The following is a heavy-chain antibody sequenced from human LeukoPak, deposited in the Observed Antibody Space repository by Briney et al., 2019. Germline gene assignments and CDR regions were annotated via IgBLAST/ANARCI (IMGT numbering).Heavy chain of an antibody. Sequence: SQTLSLTCAISGDSVSSNSVTWNWIRQSPSRGLEWLGRTYYRSTWYNDYAVSVRGRITVNPDTSKNQFSLRLNSVTPEDTAVYYCARRLTQYDCFDPWGQGILVTVSS. J-gene: IGHJ5*02. D-gene: IGHD2-2*01. CDR1: GDSVSSNSVT. CDR2: TYYRSTWYN. CDR3: ARRLTQYDCFDP. V-gene: IGHV6-1*01.